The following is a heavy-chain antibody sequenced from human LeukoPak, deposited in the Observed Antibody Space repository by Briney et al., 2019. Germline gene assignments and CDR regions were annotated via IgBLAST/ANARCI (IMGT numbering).Heavy chain of an antibody. CDR2: ISYDGNNK. CDR1: GFTFSSYW. J-gene: IGHJ4*02. Sequence: GGSLRLSCAASGFTFSSYWMSWVRQAPGKGLEWVALISYDGNNKYYAASVKGRFTISRDNSKNTLYLQMNSLRAEDTAVYYCAKEGGYFDWPFTFDYWGQGTLVTVSS. V-gene: IGHV3-30*18. CDR3: AKEGGYFDWPFTFDY. D-gene: IGHD3-9*01.